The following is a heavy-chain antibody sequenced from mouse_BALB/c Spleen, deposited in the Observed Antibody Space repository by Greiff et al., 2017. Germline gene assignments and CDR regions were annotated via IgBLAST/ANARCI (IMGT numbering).Heavy chain of an antibody. CDR3: ARDDGNLYYFDY. CDR1: GFTFSSYG. J-gene: IGHJ2*01. Sequence: EVQLVESGGGLVQPGGSLKLSCAASGFTFSSYGMSWVRQTPDKRLELVATINSNGGSTYYPDSVKGRFTISRDNAKNTLYLQMSSLKSEDTAMYYCARDDGNLYYFDYWGQGTTLTVSS. CDR2: INSNGGST. V-gene: IGHV5-6-3*01. D-gene: IGHD2-1*01.